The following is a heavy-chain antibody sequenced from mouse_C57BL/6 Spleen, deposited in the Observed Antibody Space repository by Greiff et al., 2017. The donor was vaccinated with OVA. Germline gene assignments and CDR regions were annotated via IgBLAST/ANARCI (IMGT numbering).Heavy chain of an antibody. CDR1: GYSFTGYF. Sequence: DVKLQESGPELVKPGDSVKISCKASGYSFTGYFMNWVMQSHGKSLEWIGRINPYNGDTFYNQKFKGKATLTVDKSSSTAHMELRSLTSEDSAVYYCARVYDYDGVFAYWGQGTLVTVSA. V-gene: IGHV1-20*01. D-gene: IGHD2-4*01. J-gene: IGHJ3*01. CDR3: ARVYDYDGVFAY. CDR2: INPYNGDT.